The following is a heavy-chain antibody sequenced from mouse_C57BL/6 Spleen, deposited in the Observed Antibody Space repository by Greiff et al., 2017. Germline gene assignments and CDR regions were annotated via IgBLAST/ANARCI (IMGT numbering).Heavy chain of an antibody. D-gene: IGHD2-1*01. J-gene: IGHJ4*01. CDR1: GYTFTSYW. CDR3: ALYRYYAMDY. Sequence: QVQLKQPGAELVRPGSSVKLSCKASGYTFTSYWMHWVKQRPIQGLEWIGNIDPSDSETHYNQKFKDKATLTVDKSSSTAYMQLSSLTSEDSAVYYCALYRYYAMDYWGQGTSVTVSS. V-gene: IGHV1-52*01. CDR2: IDPSDSET.